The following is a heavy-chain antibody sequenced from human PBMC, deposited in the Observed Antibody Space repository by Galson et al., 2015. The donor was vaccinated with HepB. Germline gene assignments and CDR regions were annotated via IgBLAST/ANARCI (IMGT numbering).Heavy chain of an antibody. CDR2: TRNKANSYTT. J-gene: IGHJ4*02. Sequence: SLRLSCAASGFTVSDHYMDRVRQAPGKGLEWVGRTRNKANSYTTEYAASAKGRFTISRDDSKNSLYLQMNSLKTEDTAVYYCARAGRDGYNLWDWGQGTLVIVSS. CDR3: ARAGRDGYNLWD. CDR1: GFTVSDHY. D-gene: IGHD5-24*01. V-gene: IGHV3-72*01.